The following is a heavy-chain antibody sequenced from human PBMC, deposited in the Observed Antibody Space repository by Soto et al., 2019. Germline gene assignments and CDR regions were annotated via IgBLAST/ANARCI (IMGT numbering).Heavy chain of an antibody. J-gene: IGHJ4*02. CDR1: GFTFSSYW. V-gene: IGHV3-7*03. D-gene: IGHD2-21*02. Sequence: GGSLRLSCAASGFTFSSYWMTWVRQAPGKGLEWVANIKQDGSEKYYVDSVKGRFTISRDNAKSSLSLQMNSLRAEDTAVYFCAREVTTGHFDYWGQGFLVTVSS. CDR3: AREVTTGHFDY. CDR2: IKQDGSEK.